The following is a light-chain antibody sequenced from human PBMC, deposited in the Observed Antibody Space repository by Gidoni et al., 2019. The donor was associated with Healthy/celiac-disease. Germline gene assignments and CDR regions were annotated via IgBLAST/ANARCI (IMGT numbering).Light chain of an antibody. V-gene: IGLV3-1*01. CDR2: QDS. CDR1: KLGDQY. J-gene: IGLJ2*01. Sequence: SYQLPPPPSVSVSPGQTASITCSGDKLGDQYACRYQQEPGQAPVLVIYQDSKRPSGIPERFSGSNSGKTATLTISGTQAMDEADYYCQAWDSSTVEVFGGGTKLTVL. CDR3: QAWDSSTVEV.